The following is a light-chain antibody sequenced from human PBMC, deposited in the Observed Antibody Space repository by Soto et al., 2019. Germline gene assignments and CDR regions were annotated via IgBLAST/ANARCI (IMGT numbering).Light chain of an antibody. CDR2: DAS. V-gene: IGKV3D-20*01. Sequence: EIVLTQSPASLSLSPGERATLSCGTSQSVRSSYLAWYQQKPGLAPRLLIYDASSRATGIPDRFSGRGSGTDFNLTISRQEPEDFAVYYCQQYGNSPWTFGQGTKVEIK. CDR3: QQYGNSPWT. J-gene: IGKJ1*01. CDR1: QSVRSSY.